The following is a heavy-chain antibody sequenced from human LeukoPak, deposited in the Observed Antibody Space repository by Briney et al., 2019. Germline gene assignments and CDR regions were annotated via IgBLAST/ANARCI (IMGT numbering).Heavy chain of an antibody. CDR2: MFQSGST. Sequence: SETLSLTCTVSGGSITSGGYYWSWIRQPPGKGLEWIGYMFQSGSTYYNPSLTSRVTISVDTSKHQFSLKLSSVTAADTAVYYCANTRIAARPNSREAFDIWGQGTMVTVSS. J-gene: IGHJ3*02. CDR3: ANTRIAARPNSREAFDI. V-gene: IGHV4-30-2*01. D-gene: IGHD6-6*01. CDR1: GGSITSGGYY.